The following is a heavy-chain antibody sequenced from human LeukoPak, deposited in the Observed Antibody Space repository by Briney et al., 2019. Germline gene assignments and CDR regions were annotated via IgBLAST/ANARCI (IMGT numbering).Heavy chain of an antibody. J-gene: IGHJ5*02. V-gene: IGHV4-59*08. CDR1: GGSISNYY. Sequence: SETLSLTCTVSGGSISNYYWSWIRQPPGKGLEGIGFIYYSGSTNYNPSLKSRVTISVDTSKNQFSLKLSSVTAADTAVYYCARHTAEKYNWFDRWGQGTLVTVSS. CDR3: ARHTAEKYNWFDR. D-gene: IGHD5-24*01. CDR2: IYYSGST.